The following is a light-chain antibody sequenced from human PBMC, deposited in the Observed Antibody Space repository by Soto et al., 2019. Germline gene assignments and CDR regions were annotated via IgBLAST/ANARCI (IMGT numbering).Light chain of an antibody. CDR2: EVS. V-gene: IGLV2-14*01. J-gene: IGLJ3*02. CDR1: SRDVGGYNY. CDR3: SSYTSRGTGV. Sequence: QSALTQPASVSGSPGQSITISCTGTSRDVGGYNYVSWYQQHPGKAPKVMIYEVSNRPSGVSNRCSGSKSGNTASLTISGLQAEDEAAYYCSSYTSRGTGVFGGGTKLTVL.